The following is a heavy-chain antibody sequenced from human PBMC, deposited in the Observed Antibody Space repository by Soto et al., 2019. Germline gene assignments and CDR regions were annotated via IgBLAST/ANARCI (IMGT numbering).Heavy chain of an antibody. J-gene: IGHJ4*02. V-gene: IGHV4-34*01. CDR2: INHSGST. CDR1: GGSFSGYY. Sequence: PSETLSLTRAVYGGSFSGYYWNWIRQPPGKGLEWIGEINHSGSTYYNPSLKRRVTISLDTSKNRFALKLTSVTAADTAVYYCARGSDGPWGLGTLVTV. CDR3: ARGSDGP.